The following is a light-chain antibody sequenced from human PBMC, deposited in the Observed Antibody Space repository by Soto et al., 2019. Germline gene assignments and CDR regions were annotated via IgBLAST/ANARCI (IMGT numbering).Light chain of an antibody. CDR2: AAS. V-gene: IGKV1-39*01. J-gene: IGKJ2*01. Sequence: DILLTQSPTSLSASVGDTVTITCRASQSISINLNWYQHRPGQAPKVLIYAASTIATGAPSRFSGTGVGTDFTLTISTLQLEDFGTYYWQQTYTSRVYTFGQGTKLEFK. CDR3: QQTYTSRVYT. CDR1: QSISIN.